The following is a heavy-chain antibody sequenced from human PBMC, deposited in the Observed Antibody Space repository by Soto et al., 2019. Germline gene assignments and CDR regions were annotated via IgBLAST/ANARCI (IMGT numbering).Heavy chain of an antibody. Sequence: RRLSCAASGFTFSSYGMHWVRQAPGKGLEWVAVISYDGSNKYYADSVKGRFTISRDNSKNTLYLQMNSLRAEDTAVYYCAKDLSGTSYYYGMDVWGQGTTVTVSS. V-gene: IGHV3-30*18. CDR1: GFTFSSYG. D-gene: IGHD1-7*01. CDR2: ISYDGSNK. J-gene: IGHJ6*02. CDR3: AKDLSGTSYYYGMDV.